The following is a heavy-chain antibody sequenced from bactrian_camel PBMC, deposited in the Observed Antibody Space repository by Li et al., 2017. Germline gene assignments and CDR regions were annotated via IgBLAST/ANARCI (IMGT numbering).Heavy chain of an antibody. CDR2: APSDGSK. V-gene: IGHV3S53*01. CDR3: RVTGGYTDWSLRYRSCPDFGG. Sequence: HVQLVESGGGSAQAGGSLRLSCAASGYSGSPRCMGWFRQAPGKEREAVATAPSDGSKRYADSVKGRFTISQDNAKTTVYLQMNDLKPEDTAVYHCRVTGGYTDWSLRYRSCPDFGGWGQGTQVTVS. D-gene: IGHD5*01. CDR1: GYSGSPRC. J-gene: IGHJ6*01.